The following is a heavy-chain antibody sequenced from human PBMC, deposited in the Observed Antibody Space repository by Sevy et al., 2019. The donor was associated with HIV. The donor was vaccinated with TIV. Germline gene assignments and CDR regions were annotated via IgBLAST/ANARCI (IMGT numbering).Heavy chain of an antibody. D-gene: IGHD3-10*01. Sequence: ASVKVSCKASGYTFISYGISWVRQAPGQGLEWMGGISGDNGKTIPAQNLQGRVTMSTDTSTSTAYMELRSLRSDDTAVYYCARDSMPTVQGIIITPYYYGMDLWGQGTTVTVSS. CDR3: ARDSMPTVQGIIITPYYYGMDL. V-gene: IGHV1-18*01. J-gene: IGHJ6*02. CDR2: ISGDNGKT. CDR1: GYTFISYG.